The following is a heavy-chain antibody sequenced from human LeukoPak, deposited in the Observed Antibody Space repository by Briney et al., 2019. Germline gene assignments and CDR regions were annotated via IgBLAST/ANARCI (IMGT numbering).Heavy chain of an antibody. J-gene: IGHJ6*02. CDR1: GFTFSSYG. Sequence: GGSLRLSCAASGFTFSSYGMHWVRQAPGKGLEWVAVISYDGSNKYYADSVKGRFTISRDNSKNTLYLQMNSLRAEDTAVYYCAKSPMVRGVIINGMDVWGQGTTVTVSS. V-gene: IGHV3-30*18. CDR3: AKSPMVRGVIINGMDV. D-gene: IGHD3-10*01. CDR2: ISYDGSNK.